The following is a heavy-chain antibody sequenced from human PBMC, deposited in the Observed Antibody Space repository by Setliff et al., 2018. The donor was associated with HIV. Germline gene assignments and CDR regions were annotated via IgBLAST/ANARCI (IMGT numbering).Heavy chain of an antibody. D-gene: IGHD3-10*01. Sequence: SETLSLTCAVYGGSSSDYNWSWIRQPPGKGLEWIAEINHSKHTIYNPSLKSRVTISVDTSKNQVSLKLKSVTAADTAVYYCARGVLWLGEFAYYYYYIDVWGKGTPVTVSS. CDR2: INHSKHT. CDR1: GGSSSDYN. J-gene: IGHJ6*03. V-gene: IGHV4-34*01. CDR3: ARGVLWLGEFAYYYYYIDV.